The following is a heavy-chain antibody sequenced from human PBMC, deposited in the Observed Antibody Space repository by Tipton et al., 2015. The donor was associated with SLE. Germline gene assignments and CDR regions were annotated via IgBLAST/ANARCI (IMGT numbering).Heavy chain of an antibody. V-gene: IGHV4-61*09. J-gene: IGHJ4*02. CDR2: IYTSGST. D-gene: IGHD3-3*01. CDR1: GDSISSGSYY. Sequence: TLSLTCTVSGDSISSGSYYWSWIRQPAGKGLEWIGHIYTSGSTNYNPSLKSRVTISVDTSKNQFSLKLSSVTAADTAVYYCARGMDDFWSGYWDFDYWGQGTLVTVSS. CDR3: ARGMDDFWSGYWDFDY.